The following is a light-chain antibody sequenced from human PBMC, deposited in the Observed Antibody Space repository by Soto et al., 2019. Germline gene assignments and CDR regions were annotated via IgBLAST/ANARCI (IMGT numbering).Light chain of an antibody. CDR2: AAS. Sequence: IQLTQSPSSLSASVGDRVTITCRASQGINNYLTWYLQKPGKAPKLLIYAASTLQSGVPSRFSGSGSGTEFTLTISSLQSEDFAEYHCQQYNNWPQTFGQGTKVDIK. CDR1: QGINNY. V-gene: IGKV1-9*01. J-gene: IGKJ1*01. CDR3: QQYNNWPQT.